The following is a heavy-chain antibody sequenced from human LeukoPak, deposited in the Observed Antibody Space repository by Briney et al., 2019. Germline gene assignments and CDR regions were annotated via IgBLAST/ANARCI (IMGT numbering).Heavy chain of an antibody. CDR3: AGDSLVWFGEPLDY. CDR2: IKQDGSEK. CDR1: GFTFSSYW. J-gene: IGHJ4*02. V-gene: IGHV3-7*01. Sequence: GGSLRLSCAASGFTFSSYWMSWVRQAPGKGLEWVANIKQDGSEKYYVDSVKGRFTISRDNAKNSLYLQMNSLRAEDTAVYYCAGDSLVWFGEPLDYWGQGTLVTVSS. D-gene: IGHD3-10*01.